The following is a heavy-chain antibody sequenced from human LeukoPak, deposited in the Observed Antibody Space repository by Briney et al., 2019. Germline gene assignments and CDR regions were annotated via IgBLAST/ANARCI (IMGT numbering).Heavy chain of an antibody. Sequence: KPSETLSLTCAVYGGSFSGYYWSWIRQPPGKGLEWIGEINHSGSTNYNPSLKSRVTISVDTSKNQFSLKLSSVTAADTAVYYCARPTGTLWFGESYNWFDPWGQGTLVTVSS. D-gene: IGHD3-10*01. CDR3: ARPTGTLWFGESYNWFDP. J-gene: IGHJ5*02. V-gene: IGHV4-34*01. CDR2: INHSGST. CDR1: GGSFSGYY.